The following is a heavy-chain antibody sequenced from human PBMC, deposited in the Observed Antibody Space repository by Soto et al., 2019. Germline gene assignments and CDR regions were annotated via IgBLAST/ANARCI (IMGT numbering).Heavy chain of an antibody. CDR3: ARDRVSSVIRYVVGPDY. Sequence: QVQLVESGGGVVQPGTSLRLSCAASGFTFSSYVMQWVRQAPGKGLEWVAVISYDGSNKYHIDSVKGRFTISRDNSKNTLYLQMNSLRVEDTAVYYCARDRVSSVIRYVVGPDYWGQGTLVTVSS. CDR2: ISYDGSNK. V-gene: IGHV3-30-3*01. J-gene: IGHJ4*02. CDR1: GFTFSSYV. D-gene: IGHD1-20*01.